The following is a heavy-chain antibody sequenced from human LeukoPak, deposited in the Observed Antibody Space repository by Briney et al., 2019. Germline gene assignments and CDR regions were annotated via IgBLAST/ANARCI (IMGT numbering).Heavy chain of an antibody. J-gene: IGHJ4*02. V-gene: IGHV4-61*02. CDR3: ASRISTSWTSFDY. CDR2: IYTSGNT. Sequence: SETLSLTCTVSGGSISSGSYYWSWIRQPAGKGLEWIGRIYTSGNTNYNPSLKSRVTISVDTSKNQFSLKMNSVTAADTAVYYCASRISTSWTSFDYWGQGSLVTVSS. D-gene: IGHD6-13*01. CDR1: GGSISSGSYY.